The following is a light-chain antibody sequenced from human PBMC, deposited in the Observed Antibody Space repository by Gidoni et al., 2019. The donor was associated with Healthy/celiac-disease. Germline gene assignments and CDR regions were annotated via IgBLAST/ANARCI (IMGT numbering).Light chain of an antibody. Sequence: ERVMTQSPATLSVSPGERATLSCRAIQSVSSNLACYQPKPGQAPRLLIYGASTRATGIPARFCGSGSGTEISLTISSLQSAEFAVFYCQQYNHWPLLTFGQGTKVEIK. CDR1: QSVSSN. CDR3: QQYNHWPLLT. V-gene: IGKV3-15*01. CDR2: GAS. J-gene: IGKJ1*01.